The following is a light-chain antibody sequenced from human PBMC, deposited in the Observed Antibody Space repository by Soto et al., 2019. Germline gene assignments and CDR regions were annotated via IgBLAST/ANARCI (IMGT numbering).Light chain of an antibody. V-gene: IGKV1-39*01. Sequence: IKRTQYPCSLSSSVGDRVTITCRASQTINRFLHWYQQKPGRAPNLLIFDASTLHTGVPSRFSGGGSGADFTLTISSLQPEDFATYYCQQSFSTPITFGQGTRLEIK. J-gene: IGKJ5*01. CDR2: DAS. CDR3: QQSFSTPIT. CDR1: QTINRF.